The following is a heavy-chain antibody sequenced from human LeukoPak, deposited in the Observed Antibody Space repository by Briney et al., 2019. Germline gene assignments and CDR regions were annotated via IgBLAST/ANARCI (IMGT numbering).Heavy chain of an antibody. V-gene: IGHV4-39*01. CDR1: GGSIWISSYY. J-gene: IGHJ3*02. D-gene: IGHD4-17*01. CDR3: ARGGVTTGDDAFDI. CDR2: IYYSGST. Sequence: PSETLSLTCTLSGGSIWISSYYWGWIRRPPGKGLEWIVSIYYSGSTYYNPSLKSQDTISVDTSKNQFSLKLSSVTAADTAVYYCARGGVTTGDDAFDIWGQGTMVTVSS.